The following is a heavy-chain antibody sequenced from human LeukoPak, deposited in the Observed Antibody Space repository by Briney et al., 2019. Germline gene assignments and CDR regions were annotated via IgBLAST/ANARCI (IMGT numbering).Heavy chain of an antibody. J-gene: IGHJ5*02. V-gene: IGHV4-59*12. CDR3: VGSGSYYNGPWFDP. CDR1: GGFNTHYY. CDR2: IYHSGST. Sequence: SETLSLTCSVSGGFNTHYYWSWIRQPPGKGLEWIGYIYHSGSTNYNPSLKSRVTISVDTSKTHFSLKLSSVTAADTAVYYYVGSGSYYNGPWFDPWGQGTLVTVSS. D-gene: IGHD3-10*01.